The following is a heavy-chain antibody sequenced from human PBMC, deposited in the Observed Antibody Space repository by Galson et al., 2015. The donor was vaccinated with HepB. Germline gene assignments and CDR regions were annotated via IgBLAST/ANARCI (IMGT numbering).Heavy chain of an antibody. J-gene: IGHJ2*01. CDR3: ATDLGGSYWYFDL. CDR2: FDPEDGKT. CDR1: GYTLTELS. D-gene: IGHD3-10*01. V-gene: IGHV1-24*01. Sequence: SVKVSCKVSGYTLTELSMHWVRQAPGKGLEWMRGFDPEDGKTIYAQKFQGRVTMTEDTSTDTAYVELSSLRSEDTAVYYCATDLGGSYWYFDLWGRGTLVTVSS.